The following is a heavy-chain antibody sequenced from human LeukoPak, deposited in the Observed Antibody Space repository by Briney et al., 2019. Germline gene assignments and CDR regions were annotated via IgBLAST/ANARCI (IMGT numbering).Heavy chain of an antibody. CDR3: ARRSGSFQGDYNFDY. Sequence: SVKVSCKASGGTFSSYAISWVRQAPGQGLEWMGRIIPIFGTANYAQKLQGRVTITTDESTSTAYMELSSLRSEDTAVYYCARRSGSFQGDYNFDYWGQGTLVTVSS. CDR1: GGTFSSYA. J-gene: IGHJ4*02. D-gene: IGHD1-26*01. V-gene: IGHV1-69*05. CDR2: IIPIFGTA.